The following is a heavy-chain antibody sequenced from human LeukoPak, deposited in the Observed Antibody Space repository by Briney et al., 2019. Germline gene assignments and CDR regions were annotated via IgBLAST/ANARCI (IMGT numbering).Heavy chain of an antibody. D-gene: IGHD2-2*01. J-gene: IGHJ6*02. CDR3: ARDRYCSSTSCRYYGMDV. Sequence: GGSLRLSCAASGFTFSSYWVTWVRQAPGKELEWVASIKQDGSDTYYVDSVRGRFTISRDNAKNSLYLQMNSLRAEDTAVYYCARDRYCSSTSCRYYGMDVWGQGTTVTVSS. CDR1: GFTFSSYW. V-gene: IGHV3-7*04. CDR2: IKQDGSDT.